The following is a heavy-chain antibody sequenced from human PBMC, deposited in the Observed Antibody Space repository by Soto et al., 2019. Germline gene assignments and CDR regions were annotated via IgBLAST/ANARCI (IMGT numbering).Heavy chain of an antibody. CDR1: GGSISSGDYY. J-gene: IGHJ4*02. CDR2: ILYSGPN. D-gene: IGHD2-8*01. CDR3: ARNGALDY. V-gene: IGHV4-30-4*01. Sequence: QVQLQESGPGLVKPSQTLSLTCTVSGGSISSGDYYWSWIRQPPGKGLEWIGYILYSGPNNYNPSLESRLTISVDTSKNQFSLKLTSVTAADTAVYYCARNGALDYWGRGTLVTVSS.